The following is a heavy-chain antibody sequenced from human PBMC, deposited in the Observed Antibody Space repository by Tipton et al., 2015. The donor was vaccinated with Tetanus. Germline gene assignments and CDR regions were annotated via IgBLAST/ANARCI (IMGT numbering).Heavy chain of an antibody. CDR2: IYTSGST. Sequence: TLSLTCTVSGGSISSYYWSWIRQPAGKGLEWIGRIYTSGSTNYNPSLKSRVTMPVDTSKNQFSLKLSSVTAADTAVYYCASSRDGYNPSYFDYWGQGTLVTVSS. D-gene: IGHD5-24*01. CDR1: GGSISSYY. CDR3: ASSRDGYNPSYFDY. J-gene: IGHJ4*02. V-gene: IGHV4-4*07.